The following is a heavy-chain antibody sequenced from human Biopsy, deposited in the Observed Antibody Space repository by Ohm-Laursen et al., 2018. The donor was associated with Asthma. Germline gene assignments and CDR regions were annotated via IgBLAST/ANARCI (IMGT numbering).Heavy chain of an antibody. D-gene: IGHD3-22*01. CDR2: IYSGGTS. J-gene: IGHJ4*02. Sequence: LSCSASGFTFSGYTMNWVRQAPGKGLEWVSVIYSGGTSHTADSVRGRFTISRDYSKNTLYLQMHSLRAEDTAVYYCARGDSSNWSHYYFDYWGQGTLVTVSS. CDR3: ARGDSSNWSHYYFDY. V-gene: IGHV3-53*01. CDR1: GFTFSGYT.